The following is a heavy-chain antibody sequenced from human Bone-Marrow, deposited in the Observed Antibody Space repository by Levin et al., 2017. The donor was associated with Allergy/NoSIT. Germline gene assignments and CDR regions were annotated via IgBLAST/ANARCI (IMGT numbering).Heavy chain of an antibody. CDR1: GFIFDDYA. CDR2: ITWNSGNK. D-gene: IGHD6-19*01. J-gene: IGHJ6*02. V-gene: IGHV3-9*01. CDR3: AKDIGVDSTGWSLTHYYYGMDV. Sequence: AGGSLRLSCAASGFIFDDYAMHWVRQAPEKGLEWVSGITWNSGNKVYADSVKGRFTISRDNAKNSLYLQMNSLRAEDTALYYCAKDIGVDSTGWSLTHYYYGMDVWGQGTAVTVSS.